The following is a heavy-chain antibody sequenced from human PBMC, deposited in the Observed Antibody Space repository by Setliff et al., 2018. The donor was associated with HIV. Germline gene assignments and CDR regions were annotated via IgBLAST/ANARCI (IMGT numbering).Heavy chain of an antibody. CDR1: GYTFNNYG. CDR2: INTHSGYT. CDR3: ARGKTWLRFLDY. V-gene: IGHV1-18*01. D-gene: IGHD5-12*01. Sequence: GPSVKVSFKASGYTFNNYGISWVRQAPGQGLEWMGWINTHSGYTNYAQNVQGRVTVTMDTSTSTAYMELRSLKSDDTAVYYCARGKTWLRFLDYWGQGTLVTVSS. J-gene: IGHJ4*02.